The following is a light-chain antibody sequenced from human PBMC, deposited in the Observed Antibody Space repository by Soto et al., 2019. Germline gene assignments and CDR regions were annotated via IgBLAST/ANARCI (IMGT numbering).Light chain of an antibody. CDR2: AAS. V-gene: IGKV1-12*01. CDR3: QQYDSSSVT. Sequence: DIHMTQSPSSVSASVGDRVTITCRAIQHISTWLKWYQQKPGKAPKLLIYAASILQNGVPSRFSGSGSGTEFTLTISSLQPDDFATYYCQQYDSSSVTFGQGTKVDIK. J-gene: IGKJ1*01. CDR1: QHISTW.